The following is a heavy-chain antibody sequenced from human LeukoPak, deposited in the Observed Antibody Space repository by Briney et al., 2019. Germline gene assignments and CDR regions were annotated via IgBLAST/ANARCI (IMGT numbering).Heavy chain of an antibody. J-gene: IGHJ4*02. D-gene: IGHD5-18*01. V-gene: IGHV4-39*07. CDR1: GASISSTSYY. CDR3: ARKMGAPRAYSYGFYY. CDR2: IYYSGSI. Sequence: SETLSLTCTVSGASISSTSYYWGWIRQPPGKGLEWIGSIYYSGSIYFNPSLKSRATISLDTSKNQFSLKLSSVTAADTAVYYCARKMGAPRAYSYGFYYWGQGTLVTVSS.